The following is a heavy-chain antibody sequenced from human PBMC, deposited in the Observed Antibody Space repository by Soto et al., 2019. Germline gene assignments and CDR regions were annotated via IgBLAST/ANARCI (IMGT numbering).Heavy chain of an antibody. D-gene: IGHD2-2*01. CDR1: GYIFSDFD. J-gene: IGHJ5*02. V-gene: IGHV1-2*02. Sequence: ASVKVSCKASGYIFSDFDMNWFRQAPGQGLEWMGWISPNSGGTNYAQKFQGRVTMTTDTSISTAYMELTRLTSDDTAVYYCARPYCGTNSCHNWFDPWGQGTLVTV. CDR3: ARPYCGTNSCHNWFDP. CDR2: ISPNSGGT.